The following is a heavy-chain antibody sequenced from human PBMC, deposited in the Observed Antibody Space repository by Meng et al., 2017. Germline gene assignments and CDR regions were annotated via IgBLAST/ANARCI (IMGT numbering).Heavy chain of an antibody. CDR2: IIPIFGTA. J-gene: IGHJ4*02. CDR1: RGTFSSTG. CDR3: ARARGSSGYYAFDY. D-gene: IGHD3-22*01. V-gene: IGHV1-69*06. Sequence: AQVGASGRKPGVSVKVSLPPSRGTFSSTGISWVRQAPGQGLEWMGGIIPIFGTANYAKKFQGRVTITADKSTSTAYMELSSLRSEDTAVYYCARARGSSGYYAFDYWGQGALVTVSS.